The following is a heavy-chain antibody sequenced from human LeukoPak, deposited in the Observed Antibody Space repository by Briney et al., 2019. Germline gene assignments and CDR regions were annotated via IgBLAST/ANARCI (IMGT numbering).Heavy chain of an antibody. CDR1: GYTFTVFY. V-gene: IGHV1-46*01. CDR2: INPSGGST. J-gene: IGHJ6*03. Sequence: ASVKASCKASGYTFTVFYMHWVRQAPGQGLEWMGIINPSGGSTSYAQKFQGRVTMARDMSTSTVYMELSSLRSEDTAVYYCASRKGYCSGGSCYYYYMDVWGKGTTVTVSS. CDR3: ASRKGYCSGGSCYYYYMDV. D-gene: IGHD2-15*01.